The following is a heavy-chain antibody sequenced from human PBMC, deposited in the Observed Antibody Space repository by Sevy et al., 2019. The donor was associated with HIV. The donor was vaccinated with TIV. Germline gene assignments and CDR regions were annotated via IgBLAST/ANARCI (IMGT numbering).Heavy chain of an antibody. D-gene: IGHD1-7*01. CDR1: GFTFSEAW. Sequence: GGSLRLSCAASGFTFSEAWMSWVRQAPGKGLEWVGRIKSKTDAATRDFAAPVRGRFSISRDDSANTVYLVMNNLKPEDTGVYYCAEGTGTSDFDYWGQGTLVTVSS. V-gene: IGHV3-15*01. CDR2: IKSKTDAATR. J-gene: IGHJ4*02. CDR3: AEGTGTSDFDY.